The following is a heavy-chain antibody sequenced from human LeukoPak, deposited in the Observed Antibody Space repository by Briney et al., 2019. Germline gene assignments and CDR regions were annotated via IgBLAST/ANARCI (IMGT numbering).Heavy chain of an antibody. Sequence: GGSLRLSCAASGFTFSSYCMHWVRQAPGKGLEWVAFIWYDGSNKYYADSVKGRFTISRDNSKNTLYLQMNSLRPEDTAVYYCAKDGIFGVVLPASYFDYWGQGTLVTVSS. V-gene: IGHV3-30*02. CDR3: AKDGIFGVVLPASYFDY. J-gene: IGHJ4*02. CDR2: IWYDGSNK. D-gene: IGHD3-3*01. CDR1: GFTFSSYC.